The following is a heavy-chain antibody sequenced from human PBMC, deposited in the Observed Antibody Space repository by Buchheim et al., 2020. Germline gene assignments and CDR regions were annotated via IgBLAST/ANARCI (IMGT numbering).Heavy chain of an antibody. D-gene: IGHD3-10*01. CDR2: IYSSGGT. CDR3: ARDSSGPGY. J-gene: IGHJ4*02. Sequence: EVQLVESGGGLVQPGGSLRLSCAASGFTVINNYMSWVRQAPGKGLEWVSAIYSSGGTYYADSVKARFTISRDNSKNTLYLQMNSLRVEDTAVYYCARDSSGPGYWGQGTL. V-gene: IGHV3-66*01. CDR1: GFTVINNY.